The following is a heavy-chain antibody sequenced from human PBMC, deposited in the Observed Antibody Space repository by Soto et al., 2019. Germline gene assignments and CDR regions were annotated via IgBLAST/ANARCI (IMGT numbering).Heavy chain of an antibody. Sequence: GGSLRLSCAASGFTVRTSYLNWVRQGPGKGLEWVSIIHSGGRIDYADSVKGRFTVSRDISGNTLYLQMNSLRAEDTAVYYCARYGSGSGGMDVWGQGTSVTVSS. CDR1: GFTVRTSY. CDR3: ARYGSGSGGMDV. CDR2: IHSGGRI. V-gene: IGHV3-53*01. D-gene: IGHD3-10*01. J-gene: IGHJ6*02.